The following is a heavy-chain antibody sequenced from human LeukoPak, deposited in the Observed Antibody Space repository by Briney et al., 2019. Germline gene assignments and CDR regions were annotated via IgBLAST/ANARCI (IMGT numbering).Heavy chain of an antibody. CDR2: IYYSGST. D-gene: IGHD3-3*01. CDR3: PSDCDLYDFWSGYYQYLWFHP. CDR1: GGSISSSSYY. Sequence: SETLSLTCTVSGGSISSSSYYWGWIRQPTGKGLEWIGSIYYSGSTYYNPSLKSRVTISVDTSKNEFSLTLSSVTAPDTPVYYCPSDCDLYDFWSGYYQYLWFHPWGQRTLVPVSS. J-gene: IGHJ5*02. V-gene: IGHV4-39*07.